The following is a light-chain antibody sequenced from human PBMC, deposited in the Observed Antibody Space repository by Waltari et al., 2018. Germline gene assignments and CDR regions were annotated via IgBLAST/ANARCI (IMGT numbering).Light chain of an antibody. CDR2: HAN. CDR1: QDIRSN. J-gene: IGKJ4*01. CDR3: QHANSYPLT. V-gene: IGKV1-17*01. Sequence: DIQMSQSTSSLSASVGDRVTITCRASQDIRSNLNWYQQKPGKAHKVLIYHANTLASGVPSRFSGMGSGTEFTLTISSLRPEYSAGYYCQHANSYPLTFGGGTKVEI.